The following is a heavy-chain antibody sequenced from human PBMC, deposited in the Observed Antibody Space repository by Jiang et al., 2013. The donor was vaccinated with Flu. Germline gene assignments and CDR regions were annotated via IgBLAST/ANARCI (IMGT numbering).Heavy chain of an antibody. CDR3: ARDYHDYGLDPFDI. Sequence: TYYNPSLKSRVTISVDTSKNQFSLRLNSVTAADTAVYYCARDYHDYGLDPFDIWGQGTMVTVSS. J-gene: IGHJ3*02. CDR2: T. V-gene: IGHV4-31*02. D-gene: IGHD4-17*01.